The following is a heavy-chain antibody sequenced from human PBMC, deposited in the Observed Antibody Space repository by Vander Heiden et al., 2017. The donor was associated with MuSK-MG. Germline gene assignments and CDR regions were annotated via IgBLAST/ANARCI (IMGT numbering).Heavy chain of an antibody. CDR3: ARDRPRGAFDI. CDR1: GFTFSTYS. V-gene: IGHV3-48*04. CDR2: ISVGGSTI. D-gene: IGHD3-10*01. Sequence: EVQLVESGGGLVQPGGSLRLSCAASGFTFSTYSINWVRQAPGKGLEWVSYISVGGSTIYYADSVKGRFTISRDNAKNSLYLQMNSLRAEDTAVYYCARDRPRGAFDIWGQGTMVTVSS. J-gene: IGHJ3*02.